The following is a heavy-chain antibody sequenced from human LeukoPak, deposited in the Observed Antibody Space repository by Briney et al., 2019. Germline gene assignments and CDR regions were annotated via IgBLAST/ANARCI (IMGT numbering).Heavy chain of an antibody. CDR3: GHEWLTPGPHFDC. Sequence: TLSLTCTVSGVSISSSYWSWVRQPPGKALEWLALIYWDDDRRDCPSLKSRLTITKDTSKNQVVLTMTNIDPVDTATYYCGHEWLTPGPHFDCWGQGTLVTVSS. V-gene: IGHV2-5*08. D-gene: IGHD6-19*01. CDR2: IYWDDDR. CDR1: GVSISSSYW. J-gene: IGHJ4*02.